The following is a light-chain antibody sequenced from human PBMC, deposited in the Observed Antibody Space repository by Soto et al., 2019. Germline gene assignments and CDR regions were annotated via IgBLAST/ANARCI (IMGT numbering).Light chain of an antibody. CDR2: DAS. CDR1: QSVTSY. V-gene: IGKV3-11*01. Sequence: EIVLTQSPATLSLSPGERATLSCRASQSVTSYLAWYQQKPGQAPRLLIYDASSRATGIADRFSASGSGTDFTLTIASLEPEDFAVYYCQQRSNWPWTFGQGTKVDIK. CDR3: QQRSNWPWT. J-gene: IGKJ1*01.